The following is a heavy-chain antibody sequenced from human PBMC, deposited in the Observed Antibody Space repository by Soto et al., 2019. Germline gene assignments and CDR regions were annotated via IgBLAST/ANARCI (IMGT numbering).Heavy chain of an antibody. J-gene: IGHJ4*02. D-gene: IGHD1-1*01. V-gene: IGHV3-30*04. CDR3: GRELERLFYY. CDR1: GFTFSSYA. Sequence: QVQLVESGGGVVQPGRSLRLSCAASGFTFSSYAMHWVRQAPGKGLEWVAVIAYDGRNKYYADSVKGRFTISRDNSKNTLYPQMNSLRLKATSVYYPGRELERLFYYWGQGTLVTVSS. CDR2: IAYDGRNK.